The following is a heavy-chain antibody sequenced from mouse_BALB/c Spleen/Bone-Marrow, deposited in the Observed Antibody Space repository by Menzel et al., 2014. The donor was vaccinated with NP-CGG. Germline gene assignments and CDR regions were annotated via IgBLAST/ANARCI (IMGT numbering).Heavy chain of an antibody. J-gene: IGHJ4*01. CDR1: GYSFTSHW. D-gene: IGHD2-4*01. CDR3: TRGAYYDYSYYAMDY. Sequence: DVKLQESGTVLARPGASVKMSCKASGYSFTSHWMHWVKQRPGQGLEWIGAIYPGNSDTSYNQKFKGKAKLTAVTSASTAYMELSSLTNEDSAVYYCTRGAYYDYSYYAMDYWGQGTSVTVSS. V-gene: IGHV1-5*01. CDR2: IYPGNSDT.